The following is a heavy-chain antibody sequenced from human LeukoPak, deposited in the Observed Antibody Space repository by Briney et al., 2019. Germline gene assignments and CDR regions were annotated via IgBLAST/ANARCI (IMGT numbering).Heavy chain of an antibody. Sequence: SETLSLTCSVSGGSINSNSHHWDWIRQAPGKGLEWIGNIYYSGTTSYNPSLKSRVTISVDTSKNQFSLRLSSVTAADTAVYHCARRGDILTDYAFDYWGQGTLVTVSS. CDR2: IYYSGTT. V-gene: IGHV4-39*01. J-gene: IGHJ4*02. CDR1: GGSINSNSHH. CDR3: ARRGDILTDYAFDY. D-gene: IGHD3-9*01.